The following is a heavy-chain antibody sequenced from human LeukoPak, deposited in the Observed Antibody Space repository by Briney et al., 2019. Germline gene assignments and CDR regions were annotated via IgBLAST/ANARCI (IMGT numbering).Heavy chain of an antibody. D-gene: IGHD1-1*01. CDR3: ERIRSMSTGIDP. Sequence: SETLSLTCSVSGGSISSYYWSWIRQPPGKGLEWIGYIHYSGSTNYNPSLKSRVTISVDTSKNQFSLKLSSVTAADTAVYYCERIRSMSTGIDPWGQGTLVTVSS. CDR1: GGSISSYY. J-gene: IGHJ5*02. CDR2: IHYSGST. V-gene: IGHV4-59*01.